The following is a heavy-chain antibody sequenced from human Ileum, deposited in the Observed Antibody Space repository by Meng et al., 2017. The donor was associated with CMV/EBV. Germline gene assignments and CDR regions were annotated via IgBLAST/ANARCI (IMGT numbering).Heavy chain of an antibody. Sequence: SETLSLTCTVSGGSISSGDYYWSWIRQPPGKGLEWIGYIYYSGTTYYNPSLKSRVTISVDTSKNQFSLKLSSVTAADTAVYYCARDSRESCSSTSCYRTQGDSYYYYGMDLWGQGTTVTVSS. CDR2: IYYSGTT. D-gene: IGHD2-2*01. V-gene: IGHV4-30-4*08. CDR3: ARDSRESCSSTSCYRTQGDSYYYYGMDL. CDR1: GGSISSGDYY. J-gene: IGHJ6*02.